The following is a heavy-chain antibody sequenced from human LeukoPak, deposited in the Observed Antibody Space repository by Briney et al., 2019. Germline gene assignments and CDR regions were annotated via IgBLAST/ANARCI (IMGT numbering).Heavy chain of an antibody. V-gene: IGHV4-59*06. Sequence: SETLSLTCTVSGGSISSYYWSWIRQPPGKGLEWIGYIYYSGSTYYNPSLKSRVTISVDTFKNQFSLKLSSVTAADTAVYYCARTIVGATMALDYWGQGTLVTVSS. D-gene: IGHD1-26*01. CDR3: ARTIVGATMALDY. J-gene: IGHJ4*02. CDR2: IYYSGST. CDR1: GGSISSYY.